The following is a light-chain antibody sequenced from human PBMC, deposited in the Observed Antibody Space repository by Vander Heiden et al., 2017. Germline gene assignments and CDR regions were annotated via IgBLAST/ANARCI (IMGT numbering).Light chain of an antibody. CDR2: LGS. Sequence: DIVMTQSPLYPPVTPGTPASISCRSSQSHLHSNGYNYLDWYLQKPVQSPQLLIYLGSNRASGVPDRFSGSGSGTDFTLKISRVEAEDVGVYYCMQSLQTPFTFGPGTKVDIK. J-gene: IGKJ3*01. CDR3: MQSLQTPFT. CDR1: QSHLHSNGYNY. V-gene: IGKV2-28*01.